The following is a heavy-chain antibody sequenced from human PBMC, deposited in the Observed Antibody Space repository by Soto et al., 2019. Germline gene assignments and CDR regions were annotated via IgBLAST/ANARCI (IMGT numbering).Heavy chain of an antibody. CDR3: ARDIIPYYDRSPDAFDI. J-gene: IGHJ3*02. CDR1: GGTFSSYA. CDR2: IIPIFGTA. V-gene: IGHV1-69*06. D-gene: IGHD3-22*01. Sequence: QVQLVQSGAEVKKPGSSVKVSRKASGGTFSSYAISWVRQAPGQGLEWMGGIIPIFGTANYAQKFQGRVTITADKSTSTAYMELSSLRSEDTAVYYCARDIIPYYDRSPDAFDIWGQGTMVTVSS.